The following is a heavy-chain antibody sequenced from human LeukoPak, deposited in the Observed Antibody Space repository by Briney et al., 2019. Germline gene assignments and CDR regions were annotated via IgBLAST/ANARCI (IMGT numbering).Heavy chain of an antibody. Sequence: GESLRLSCAASGFTFSSYWMSWVRQAPGKGLEWVANIKQDGSEKYYVDSVKGRFTISRDNAENSLFLQMNSLRAEDTAVYYCASPLWGTYRYEAFDIWGQGTMVTVSS. V-gene: IGHV3-7*01. D-gene: IGHD3-16*02. CDR3: ASPLWGTYRYEAFDI. CDR2: IKQDGSEK. CDR1: GFTFSSYW. J-gene: IGHJ3*02.